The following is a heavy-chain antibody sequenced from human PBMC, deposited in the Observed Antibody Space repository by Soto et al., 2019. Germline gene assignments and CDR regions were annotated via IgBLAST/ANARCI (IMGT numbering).Heavy chain of an antibody. CDR3: ARRSHYYDSSGYYSPRYYFDY. D-gene: IGHD3-22*01. J-gene: IGHJ4*02. V-gene: IGHV4-30-4*01. CDR2: IYCSGST. CDR1: GGSISSGDYY. Sequence: PSETLSLTCTVSGGSISSGDYYWSWIRQPPGKGLEWIGYIYCSGSTYYNPSLKSRVTISVDTSKNQFSLKLSSVTAADTAVYYCARRSHYYDSSGYYSPRYYFDYWGQGTLVTVSS.